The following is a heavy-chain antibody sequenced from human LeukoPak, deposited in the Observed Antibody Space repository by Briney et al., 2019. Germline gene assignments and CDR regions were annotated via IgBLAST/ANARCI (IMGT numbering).Heavy chain of an antibody. CDR3: ARERTSVAEYFQH. Sequence: SETLSLTCAVSGGSISSSNWWSWVRQSPGKGLEWIGEIYHSGSTNYNPSLKSRVTISVDKSKNQFSLKLSSVTAADTAVYYCARERTSVAEYFQHWGQGTLVTVSS. CDR2: IYHSGST. J-gene: IGHJ1*01. D-gene: IGHD1-14*01. V-gene: IGHV4-4*02. CDR1: GGSISSSNW.